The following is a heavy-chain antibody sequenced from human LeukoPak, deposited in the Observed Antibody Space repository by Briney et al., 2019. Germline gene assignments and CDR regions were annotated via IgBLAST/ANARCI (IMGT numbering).Heavy chain of an antibody. CDR1: GYTFTGYY. J-gene: IGHJ4*02. CDR3: AIGLLRLYYFDY. CDR2: INPNSGGT. Sequence: ASVKVSCKASGYTFTGYYMHWVRQAPGQGLEWMGWINPNSGGTNYAQKLQGRVTMTTDTSTSTAYMELRSLRSDDTAVYYCAIGLLRLYYFDYWGQGTLVTVSS. V-gene: IGHV1-2*02. D-gene: IGHD3-10*01.